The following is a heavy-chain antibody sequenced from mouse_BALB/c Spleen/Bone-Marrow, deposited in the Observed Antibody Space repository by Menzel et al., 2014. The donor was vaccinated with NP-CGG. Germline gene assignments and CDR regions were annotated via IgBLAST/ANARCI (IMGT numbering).Heavy chain of an antibody. CDR2: INPSTGYT. V-gene: IGHV1-7*01. Sequence: QVHVKQSGAELAKPGASVKMSCKASGYTFPNYWMHWVKQRPGQGLEWIGYINPSTGYTEYNQKFKDKATLTADKSSSTAYMQLSSLTSEDSSVFYCTRRAYGGSYGFAYWGQGTLVTVSA. J-gene: IGHJ3*01. CDR3: TRRAYGGSYGFAY. D-gene: IGHD1-1*01. CDR1: GYTFPNYW.